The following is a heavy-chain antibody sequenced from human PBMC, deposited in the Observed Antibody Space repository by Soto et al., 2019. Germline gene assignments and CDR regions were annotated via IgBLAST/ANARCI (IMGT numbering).Heavy chain of an antibody. D-gene: IGHD6-19*01. Sequence: GESLKISCKASRYSFTSYLIGWVRQMPGKGLEWMGIIYPGDSDTRYSPSFQGQVTISADKSISTAYLQWSSLRASDTAMYYCARHRSPINYYYGMDVWGQGTTVTVSS. CDR2: IYPGDSDT. V-gene: IGHV5-51*01. CDR1: RYSFTSYL. CDR3: ARHRSPINYYYGMDV. J-gene: IGHJ6*02.